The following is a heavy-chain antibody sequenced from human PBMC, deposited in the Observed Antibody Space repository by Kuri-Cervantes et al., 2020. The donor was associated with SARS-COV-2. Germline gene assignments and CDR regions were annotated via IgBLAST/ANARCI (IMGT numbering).Heavy chain of an antibody. J-gene: IGHJ4*02. CDR1: GGSFSGYY. CDR2: INHSGST. CDR3: ARVSRPYYFDY. Sequence: SETLSLTCAVYGGSFSGYYWSWIRQPPGKGLEWIGEINHSGSTNYNPSLKSRVTISVDTSKNQFSLKLSSVTAADTAVYYRARVSRPYYFDYWGQGTLVTVSS. V-gene: IGHV4-34*01.